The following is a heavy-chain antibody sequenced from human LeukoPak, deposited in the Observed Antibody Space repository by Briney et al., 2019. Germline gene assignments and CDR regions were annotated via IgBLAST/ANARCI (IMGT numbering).Heavy chain of an antibody. CDR2: VSAYNGNT. CDR3: ARDFQQPQYFDY. CDR1: GYTFTSYG. Sequence: ASVKVSCKASGYTFTSYGISWVRQAPGQGLEWMGWVSAYNGNTNYAQKLQGRVTMTTGTSTSTAYMELRSLRSDDTAVYYCARDFQQPQYFDYWGQGTLVTVSS. J-gene: IGHJ4*02. D-gene: IGHD6-13*01. V-gene: IGHV1-18*01.